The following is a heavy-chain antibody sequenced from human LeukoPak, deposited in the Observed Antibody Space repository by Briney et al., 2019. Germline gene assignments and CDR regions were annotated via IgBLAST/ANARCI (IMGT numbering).Heavy chain of an antibody. CDR2: INPNSGDT. CDR1: GYTFTAYF. D-gene: IGHD6-13*01. J-gene: IGHJ5*02. CDR3: ARGRGIASLNWFDP. Sequence: ASVKVSCKASGYTFTAYFMHWVRQAPGQGLEWMGRINPNSGDTNNAQNFQGRVTMTRDTSISTAYMELTRLKSDDTAVYYCARGRGIASLNWFDPWGQGTLVTVSS. V-gene: IGHV1-2*06.